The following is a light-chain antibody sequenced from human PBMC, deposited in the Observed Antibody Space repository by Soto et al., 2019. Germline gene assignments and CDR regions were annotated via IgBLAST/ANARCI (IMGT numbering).Light chain of an antibody. CDR1: QSVSGSY. CDR3: QQYGTSPLT. Sequence: EVVLTQSPGTLSLSPGERATLSCRASQSVSGSYLAWYQQKLGQAPRLLIFDASSRATGIPDMFSGSGSGTDFTLTISRLEPEDFAVYFCQQYGTSPLTFGGGTKVEVK. J-gene: IGKJ4*01. CDR2: DAS. V-gene: IGKV3-20*01.